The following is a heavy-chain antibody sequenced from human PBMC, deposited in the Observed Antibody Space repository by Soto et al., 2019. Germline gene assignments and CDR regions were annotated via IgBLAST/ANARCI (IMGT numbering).Heavy chain of an antibody. CDR1: GFTFSSYG. Sequence: QVQQVESGGGVVQPGRSLRLSCAASGFTFSSYGMHWVRQAPGKGLEWVAVIWYDGSNKYYADSVKGRFTISRDNSKNTLYLQMNSLRAEDTAVYYCAREVSLGNANYFDYWGQGTLVTVSS. CDR2: IWYDGSNK. V-gene: IGHV3-33*01. CDR3: AREVSLGNANYFDY. J-gene: IGHJ4*02. D-gene: IGHD3-16*01.